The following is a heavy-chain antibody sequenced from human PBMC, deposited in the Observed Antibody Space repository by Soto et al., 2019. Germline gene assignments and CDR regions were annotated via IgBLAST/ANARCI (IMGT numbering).Heavy chain of an antibody. CDR2: ISAYNGNT. Sequence: ASVKVSCKASGYTFTSYGISWVGQAPGRGLEWMGWISAYNGNTNYAQKLQGRVTMTTDTSTSTTYMELRILRSDDTAVYYCARDRGDIVLMVYAIPYYLDYWGQGTLVTVS. D-gene: IGHD2-8*01. CDR1: GYTFTSYG. V-gene: IGHV1-18*04. J-gene: IGHJ4*02. CDR3: ARDRGDIVLMVYAIPYYLDY.